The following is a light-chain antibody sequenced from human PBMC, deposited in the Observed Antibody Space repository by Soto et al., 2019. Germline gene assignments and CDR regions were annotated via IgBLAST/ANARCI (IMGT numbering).Light chain of an antibody. Sequence: MGLTKSPGTLYFSPGERATLSCRASQRGSSSSLAWYQQQPGQAPRLLIYGASSRATGIPDRFSGSVSGTDFTVTISRLDPEDFEVYYCQPYGSSLFTFDPGTKVDI. CDR1: QRGSSSS. CDR2: GAS. V-gene: IGKV3-20*01. CDR3: QPYGSSLFT. J-gene: IGKJ3*01.